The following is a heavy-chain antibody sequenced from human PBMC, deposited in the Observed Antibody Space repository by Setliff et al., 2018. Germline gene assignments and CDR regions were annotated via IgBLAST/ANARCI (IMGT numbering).Heavy chain of an antibody. D-gene: IGHD6-19*01. Sequence: ETLSLTCTVSGGSISSYYWSRIRQPAGKGLEWIGHIYIGGGANYNPSLKSRVTMSIDTSKNQFSLKLNSVTAADMAVYYCAREQWLDPPGYYYMDVWAKGTTVTVSS. CDR1: GGSISSYY. V-gene: IGHV4-4*07. J-gene: IGHJ6*03. CDR3: AREQWLDPPGYYYMDV. CDR2: IYIGGGA.